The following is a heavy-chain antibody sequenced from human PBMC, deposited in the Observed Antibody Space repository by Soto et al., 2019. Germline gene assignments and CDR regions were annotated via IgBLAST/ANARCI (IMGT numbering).Heavy chain of an antibody. CDR2: VSGYNGNT. J-gene: IGHJ3*01. Sequence: QVQLVQSGAEVKNPGASVTVSCKAAGYEFDDYGVSWVRQAPGQGLAWRGWVSGYNGNTNSAENCRSRDTVTRDKSPRVAYMELKSLRSDDTAVYYCARGMTRFEESTDPCDVWGQGTMVTVSS. CDR3: ARGMTRFEESTDPCDV. CDR1: GYEFDDYG. D-gene: IGHD3-10*01. V-gene: IGHV1-18*01.